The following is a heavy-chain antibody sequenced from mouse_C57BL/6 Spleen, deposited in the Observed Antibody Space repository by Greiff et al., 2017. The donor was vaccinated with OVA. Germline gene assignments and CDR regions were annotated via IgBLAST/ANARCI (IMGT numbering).Heavy chain of an antibody. V-gene: IGHV3-6*01. Sequence: EVKLEESGPGLVKPSQSLSLTCSVTGYSITSGYYWNWIRQFPGNQLEWMGYISYDGSNNYNPSLKNRIAITRDTSKNQFFLKLNSVTTEDTATYYCARDYYGSSYVAYWGQGTLVTVSA. D-gene: IGHD1-1*01. J-gene: IGHJ3*01. CDR1: GYSITSGYY. CDR3: ARDYYGSSYVAY. CDR2: ISYDGSN.